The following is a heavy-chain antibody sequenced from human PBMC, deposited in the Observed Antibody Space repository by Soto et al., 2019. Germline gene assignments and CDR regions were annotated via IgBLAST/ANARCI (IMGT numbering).Heavy chain of an antibody. V-gene: IGHV3-7*05. CDR1: GFTLSAYW. D-gene: IGHD6-13*01. CDR2: INRDGSKK. Sequence: EVQLEESGGDLVQPGGSLRLSCAASGFTLSAYWITWVRQAPGKGLEWVANINRDGSKKSYLDSVRGRFTISRDNVGNSLYLQLDSLRADDTALYYCARDESPGSSSLYLDAFDIWGQGTMVTVSS. CDR3: ARDESPGSSSLYLDAFDI. J-gene: IGHJ3*02.